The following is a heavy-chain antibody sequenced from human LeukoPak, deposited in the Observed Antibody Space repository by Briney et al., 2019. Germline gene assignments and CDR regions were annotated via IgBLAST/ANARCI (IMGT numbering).Heavy chain of an antibody. Sequence: KPSETLSLTCTVSGGSVNSDNYYWSWIRQPPGRGLEWIGYIFYTGSTNYDPSLKSRVTISVDTSKNQFSLKVSSVTAADTAVYYCARDVGFDWGQGTLVTVSS. CDR2: IFYTGST. J-gene: IGHJ4*02. D-gene: IGHD6-25*01. V-gene: IGHV4-61*01. CDR1: GGSVNSDNYY. CDR3: ARDVGFD.